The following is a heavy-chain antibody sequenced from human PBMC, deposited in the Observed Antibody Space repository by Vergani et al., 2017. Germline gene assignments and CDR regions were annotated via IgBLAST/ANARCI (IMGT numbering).Heavy chain of an antibody. V-gene: IGHV4-38-2*01. D-gene: IGHD5-12*01. CDR3: TKQPQEGASGPPSVPT. CDR1: GYSIRNGYY. CDR2: IYHSGST. Sequence: QVQLQESGPGLVEPSETLSLTCAVSGYSIRNGYYWGWIRQPPGKGLEWIGRIYHSGSTHYNPSLKSRVTISVDTAKNDFSLKVTSVTAADTAVYYCTKQPQEGASGPPSVPTWGQGSSVIVSS. J-gene: IGHJ4*02.